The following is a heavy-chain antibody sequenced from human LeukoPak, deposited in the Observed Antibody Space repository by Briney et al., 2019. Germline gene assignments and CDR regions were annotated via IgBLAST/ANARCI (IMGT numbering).Heavy chain of an antibody. CDR1: GFTFSSYS. J-gene: IGHJ4*02. CDR3: AREHRQSEAVFDY. CDR2: INILSNYI. Sequence: GGSLRLSCAASGFTFSSYSMNWVRQAPGKGLEWVSSINILSNYIYYADSVKGRFTISRDNAKNSLYLQMNSLRAEDTAVYYCAREHRQSEAVFDYWGQGTLVTVSS. D-gene: IGHD4-11*01. V-gene: IGHV3-21*01.